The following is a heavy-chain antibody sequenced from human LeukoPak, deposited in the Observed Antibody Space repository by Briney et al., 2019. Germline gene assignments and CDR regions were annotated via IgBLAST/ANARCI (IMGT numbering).Heavy chain of an antibody. Sequence: ASVKVSCKASGGTFSSYAISWVRQAPGQGLEWMGGIIPIFGTANYAQKFQGRVTITADESTSTAYMELSSLRTEDPAVYYCARGVWFGELFPNFDYWGQGTLVTVSS. CDR2: IIPIFGTA. J-gene: IGHJ4*02. V-gene: IGHV1-69*13. CDR1: GGTFSSYA. D-gene: IGHD3-10*01. CDR3: ARGVWFGELFPNFDY.